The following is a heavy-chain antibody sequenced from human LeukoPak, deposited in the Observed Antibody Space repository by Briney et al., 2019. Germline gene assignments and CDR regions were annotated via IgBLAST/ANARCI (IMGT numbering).Heavy chain of an antibody. J-gene: IGHJ4*02. CDR1: GFTFSSYS. Sequence: GGSLRLSCAASGFTFSSYSMNWVRQAPGKGLEWVSSISSSSSYIYYADSVKGRFTISRDNAKNSLYLQMNSLRAEDTAVYYCARATYYYDSSGYYVFYFDNWGQGTLVTVSS. CDR2: ISSSSSYI. D-gene: IGHD3-22*01. V-gene: IGHV3-21*04. CDR3: ARATYYYDSSGYYVFYFDN.